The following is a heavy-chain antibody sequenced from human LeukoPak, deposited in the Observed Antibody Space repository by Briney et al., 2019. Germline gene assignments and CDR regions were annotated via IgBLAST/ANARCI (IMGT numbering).Heavy chain of an antibody. J-gene: IGHJ2*01. CDR3: ARVRTRLYCSSTSCRYWYFDL. CDR2: INHSGST. CDR1: GGSFSGYY. D-gene: IGHD2-2*01. V-gene: IGHV4-34*01. Sequence: SETLSLTCAVYGGSFSGYYWSWIRQPPGKGLEWIGEINHSGSTNYNPSLKSRVTISVDTSKNQFSLKLSSATAADTAVYYCARVRTRLYCSSTSCRYWYFDLWGRGTLVTVSS.